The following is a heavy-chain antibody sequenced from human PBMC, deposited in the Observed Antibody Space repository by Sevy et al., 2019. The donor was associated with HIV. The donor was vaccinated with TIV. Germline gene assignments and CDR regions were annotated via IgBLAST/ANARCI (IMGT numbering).Heavy chain of an antibody. V-gene: IGHV4-39*01. CDR1: GGSISSSSYY. Sequence: SETLSLTCTVSGGSISSSSYYWGWIRQPPGKGLEWIGSIYYSGSTYYNPSLKSRVTISVDTSKNQFSLKLSSVTAADTAVYYCARHWTTPRRGWSQTFDYWGQGTLVTVSS. CDR2: IYYSGST. J-gene: IGHJ4*02. D-gene: IGHD3-3*01. CDR3: ARHWTTPRRGWSQTFDY.